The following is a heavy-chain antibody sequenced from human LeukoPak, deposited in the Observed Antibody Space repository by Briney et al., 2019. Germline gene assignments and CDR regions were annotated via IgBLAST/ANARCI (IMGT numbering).Heavy chain of an antibody. D-gene: IGHD1-26*01. CDR1: GFNFKYVW. J-gene: IGHJ6*02. Sequence: GGSLRLSCAASGFNFKYVWMNWVRQVPGKGLEWVGRIRTKIEGETRDYPAPVKGRFIISRDDSKTTLYLQMNGLKTEDSAVYYCTTERNWELLRPYGLDIWGQGTTVIV. CDR3: TTERNWELLRPYGLDI. CDR2: IRTKIEGETR. V-gene: IGHV3-15*01.